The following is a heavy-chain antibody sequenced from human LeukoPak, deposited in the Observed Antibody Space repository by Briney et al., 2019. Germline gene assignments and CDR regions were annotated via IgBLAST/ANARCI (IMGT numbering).Heavy chain of an antibody. J-gene: IGHJ4*02. CDR3: ARSTWFGELYFDY. D-gene: IGHD3-10*01. CDR2: ISSSSSYI. Sequence: GGSLRLSCAASGFTFSSYSMNWVRQAPGKGLEWVSSISSSSSYIYYADSVKGRLTISRDNAKNSLYLQMNSLRAEDTAVYYCARSTWFGELYFDYWGQGTLVTVSS. V-gene: IGHV3-21*01. CDR1: GFTFSSYS.